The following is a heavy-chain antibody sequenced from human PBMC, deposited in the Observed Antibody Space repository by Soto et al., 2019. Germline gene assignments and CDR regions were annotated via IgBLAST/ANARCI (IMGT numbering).Heavy chain of an antibody. D-gene: IGHD6-19*01. Sequence: QVQLVQSGAEVKKPGSSVKVSSKASGGTFSSYTISWVRQAPGQGLEWMGRIIPILGIANYAQKFQGRVTITADKSTSTAYMELSSLRSEDTAVYYCARELWIAVAGWGYFDYWGQGTLVTVSS. CDR3: ARELWIAVAGWGYFDY. CDR1: GGTFSSYT. J-gene: IGHJ4*02. CDR2: IIPILGIA. V-gene: IGHV1-69*02.